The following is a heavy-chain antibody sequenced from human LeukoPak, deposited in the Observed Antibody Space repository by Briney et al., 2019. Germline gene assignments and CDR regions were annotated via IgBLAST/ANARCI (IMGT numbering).Heavy chain of an antibody. CDR3: ARDPNFRISYGFGTFDI. CDR1: GFTFSNFG. V-gene: IGHV3-30*03. J-gene: IGHJ3*02. Sequence: GRSLRLSCAASGFTFSNFGMHWVRQAPGKGLEWGAVISYDGSIKYYADSVKGRITISRDNSKNTLYLQMSSLRAEDTTVYYCARDPNFRISYGFGTFDIWGQGTMVTVSS. CDR2: ISYDGSIK. D-gene: IGHD5-18*01.